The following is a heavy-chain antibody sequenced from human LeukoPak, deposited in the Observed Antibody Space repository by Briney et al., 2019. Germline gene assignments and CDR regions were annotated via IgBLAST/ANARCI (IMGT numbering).Heavy chain of an antibody. Sequence: TGGSLRLSCAASGFTFDDYAMHWVRQAPGKGLEWVSGISWNSGSIGYADSVKGRFTISRDNAKNSLYLQMNSLRAEDTALYYCAKSQRAAAGTLDVWGQGTTVTVSS. CDR1: GFTFDDYA. CDR2: ISWNSGSI. CDR3: AKSQRAAAGTLDV. D-gene: IGHD6-13*01. V-gene: IGHV3-9*01. J-gene: IGHJ6*02.